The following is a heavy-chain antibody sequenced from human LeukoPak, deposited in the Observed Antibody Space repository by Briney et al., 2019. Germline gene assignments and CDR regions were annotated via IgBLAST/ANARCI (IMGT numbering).Heavy chain of an antibody. J-gene: IGHJ4*02. Sequence: GGSLRLSCAASGFTFNRYAMSWVRQAPGKGLEWVSSISGSGGSTYYTDSVKGRFTISRDNSKNTLYLQMNSLRAEDTAVYYCVKDQDSGAYSRFDYWGQGTLVTVSS. CDR1: GFTFNRYA. CDR3: VKDQDSGAYSRFDY. D-gene: IGHD3-22*01. CDR2: ISGSGGST. V-gene: IGHV3-23*01.